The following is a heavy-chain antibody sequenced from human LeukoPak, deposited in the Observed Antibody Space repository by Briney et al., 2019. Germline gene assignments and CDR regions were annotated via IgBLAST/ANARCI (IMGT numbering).Heavy chain of an antibody. Sequence: GSVKVSCKASGYTFTGYYMDWVRQAPGQGGEGMGGNKPNRGGKNYARKLQGRVTMTRDTSISPAYMELSRLTSDDTAVYYCASRTSGSYSDYWGQGTLVTVSS. D-gene: IGHD1-26*01. CDR2: NKPNRGGK. CDR3: ASRTSGSYSDY. CDR1: GYTFTGYY. J-gene: IGHJ4*02. V-gene: IGHV1-2*02.